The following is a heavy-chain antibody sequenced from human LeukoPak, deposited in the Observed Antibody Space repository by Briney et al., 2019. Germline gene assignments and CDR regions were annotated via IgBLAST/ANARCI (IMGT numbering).Heavy chain of an antibody. CDR3: AKEEWQSGGWFGDY. D-gene: IGHD3-10*01. J-gene: IGHJ4*02. Sequence: PGGSLRLSCAPSGFTFSSYGMSWVRQAPGKGLEGFSAISGRDDSTYYADTVKGRFTISKDNSKNTLYLQMNSLRPEDTAVYYCAKEEWQSGGWFGDYWGQGTLVTVAS. V-gene: IGHV3-23*01. CDR2: ISGRDDST. CDR1: GFTFSSYG.